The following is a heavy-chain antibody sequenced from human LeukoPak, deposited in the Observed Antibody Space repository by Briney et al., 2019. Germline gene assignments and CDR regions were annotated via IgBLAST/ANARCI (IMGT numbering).Heavy chain of an antibody. Sequence: PGGSLRLSCAGSGFTFSSYAMSWVRQAPGKGLEWVSAISGSGGSTYYADSVKGRFTISRDNSKNTLYLQMNSLRAEDTAVYYCAPRADYYDSSGMDYWGQGTLVTVSS. J-gene: IGHJ4*02. CDR1: GFTFSSYA. CDR3: APRADYYDSSGMDY. CDR2: ISGSGGST. V-gene: IGHV3-23*01. D-gene: IGHD3-22*01.